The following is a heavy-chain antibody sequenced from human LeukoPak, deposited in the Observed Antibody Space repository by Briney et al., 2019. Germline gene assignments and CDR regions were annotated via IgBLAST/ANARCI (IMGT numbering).Heavy chain of an antibody. CDR1: GFTFSSYW. CDR3: ARGFTIFGVVNDGFDI. J-gene: IGHJ3*02. CDR2: IDTDGSNT. V-gene: IGHV3-74*01. D-gene: IGHD3-3*01. Sequence: GGSLRLSCAASGFTFSSYWMNWVRQAPGKGLVWVSRIDTDGSNTTYADSVKGRFTISRDNAKNTLYLQMNSLRAEDTAVYYCARGFTIFGVVNDGFDIWGQGTKVTVSS.